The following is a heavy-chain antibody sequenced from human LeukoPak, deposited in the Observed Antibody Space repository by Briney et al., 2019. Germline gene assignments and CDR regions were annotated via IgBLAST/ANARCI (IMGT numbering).Heavy chain of an antibody. V-gene: IGHV4-4*07. CDR1: GGSISSYY. CDR3: ASIWSGYFEWFDP. D-gene: IGHD3-3*01. Sequence: SETLSLTCTVSGGSISSYYWSWIRQPAGKGLEWIGRIYTSGSTNYNPSLKSRVTISVDTSKNQFSLKPSSVTAADTAVYYCASIWSGYFEWFDPWGQGTLVTVSS. CDR2: IYTSGST. J-gene: IGHJ5*02.